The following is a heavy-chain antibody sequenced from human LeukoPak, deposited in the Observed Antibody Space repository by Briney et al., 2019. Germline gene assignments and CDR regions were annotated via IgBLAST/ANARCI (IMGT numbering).Heavy chain of an antibody. CDR3: ARSWIQLWLFDY. V-gene: IGHV4-59*01. CDR1: GGSISSYY. CDR2: IYYSGST. J-gene: IGHJ4*02. D-gene: IGHD5-18*01. Sequence: SETLSLTCTVSGGSISSYYWSWLRQPPGKGLEWIGYIYYSGSTNYNPSLKSRVTISVDTSKNQFSLKLSSVTAADTAVYYCARSWIQLWLFDYWGQGTLVTVSS.